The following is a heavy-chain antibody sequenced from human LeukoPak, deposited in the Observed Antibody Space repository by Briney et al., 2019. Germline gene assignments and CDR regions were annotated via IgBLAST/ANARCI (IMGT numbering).Heavy chain of an antibody. V-gene: IGHV3-53*01. CDR3: AGSGSYRSWFDP. D-gene: IGHD3-10*01. CDR1: GFTFSSNY. Sequence: GGSLRLSCAASGFTFSSNYMSWVRQAPGKGLEWVSVIYSGGSTYYADSVKGRFTISRDNSKNTLYLQMNSLRAEDTAVYYCAGSGSYRSWFDPWGQGTLVTVSS. J-gene: IGHJ5*02. CDR2: IYSGGST.